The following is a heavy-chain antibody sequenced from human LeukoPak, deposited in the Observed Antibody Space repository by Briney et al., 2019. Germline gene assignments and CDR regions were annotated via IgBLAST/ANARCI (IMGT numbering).Heavy chain of an antibody. V-gene: IGHV3-23*01. J-gene: IGHJ4*02. CDR2: ISGGSGGTT. Sequence: GGSLRPSCAASGFTFSNYAMSWVRQAPGKGLEWVSAISGGSGGTTYYADSVKGRFTISRDNSKNTLYLQMTSLRAEDTAVYYCAKGELPTDYWGQGTLVTVSS. CDR1: GFTFSNYA. D-gene: IGHD3-10*01. CDR3: AKGELPTDY.